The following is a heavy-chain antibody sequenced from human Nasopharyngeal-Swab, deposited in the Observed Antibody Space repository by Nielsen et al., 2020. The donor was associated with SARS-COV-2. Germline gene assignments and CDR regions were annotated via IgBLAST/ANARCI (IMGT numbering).Heavy chain of an antibody. V-gene: IGHV4-31*02. CDR1: GGTFSSGGYY. Sequence: ALSLDWTVSGGTFSSGGYYWSWIRQHPGKGLEWIGYIYYSGSTYYNPSLKSRVTISVDTSKNQFSLKLSSVTAADTAVYYCARDSRGITMVRGVMNWFDPWGQGTLVTVSS. D-gene: IGHD3-10*01. J-gene: IGHJ5*02. CDR2: IYYSGST. CDR3: ARDSRGITMVRGVMNWFDP.